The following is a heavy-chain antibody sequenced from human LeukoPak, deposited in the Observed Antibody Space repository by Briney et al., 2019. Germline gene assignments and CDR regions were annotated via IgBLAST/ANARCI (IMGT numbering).Heavy chain of an antibody. D-gene: IGHD3-22*01. CDR2: ISWNSGSI. CDR3: AKDRADSSGYYYDY. Sequence: PGGPLSSSGAAPGSTFKDYAMHWVRQAPGKGLEGASGISWNSGSIGYADSVKGRFTISRDNAKNSLYLQMNSLRAEDTALYYCAKDRADSSGYYYDYWGQGTLVTVSS. CDR1: GSTFKDYA. J-gene: IGHJ4*02. V-gene: IGHV3-9*01.